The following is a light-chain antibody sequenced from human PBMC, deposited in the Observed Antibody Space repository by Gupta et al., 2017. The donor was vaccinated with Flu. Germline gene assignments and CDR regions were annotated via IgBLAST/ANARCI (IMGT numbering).Light chain of an antibody. CDR1: QSVSFTSNSKNY. V-gene: IGKV4-1*01. Sequence: DIVMTQSPDSLAVSLGERATINCKSSQSVSFTSNSKNYLAWYQQKPGQPPNLLIYWASTRESGVPDRFSGSGSGTDSTLTISSLQAEDVAVYYCQQYYSIPPTFGGGTKVEIK. J-gene: IGKJ4*01. CDR2: WAS. CDR3: QQYYSIPPT.